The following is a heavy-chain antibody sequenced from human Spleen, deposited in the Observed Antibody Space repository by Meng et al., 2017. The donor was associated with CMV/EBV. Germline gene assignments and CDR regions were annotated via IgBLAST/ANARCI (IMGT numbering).Heavy chain of an antibody. CDR3: ARGRYRGICSHTSCYTKVFDS. Sequence: GDYWMWMREHAGKGLEWMGEIKQSGRTKDSPCIKSRGTRSVETSKNQFSLKLDSVTAADTAVYYCARGRYRGICSHTSCYTKVFDSWGQGALVTVSS. CDR2: IKQSGRT. D-gene: IGHD2-2*02. J-gene: IGHJ4*02. CDR1: GDY. V-gene: IGHV4-34*01.